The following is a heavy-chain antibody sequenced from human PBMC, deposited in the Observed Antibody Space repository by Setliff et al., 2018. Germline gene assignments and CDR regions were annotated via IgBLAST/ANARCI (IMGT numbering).Heavy chain of an antibody. J-gene: IGHJ5*02. CDR1: GYTFTRHG. V-gene: IGHV1-18*01. Sequence: GASVKVSCKASGYTFTRHGISWVRQAPGQGLEWMGWISVYNGDTNYPQRLQGRVTMTTDTSTSTAYMELRSLRSDDTAVYYCARDSPEMVAPPAAHCFDPWGQGTLVTVSS. CDR2: ISVYNGDT. D-gene: IGHD2-15*01. CDR3: ARDSPEMVAPPAAHCFDP.